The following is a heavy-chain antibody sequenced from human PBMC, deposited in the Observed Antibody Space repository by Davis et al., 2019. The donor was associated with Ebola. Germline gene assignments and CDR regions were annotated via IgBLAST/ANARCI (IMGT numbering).Heavy chain of an antibody. D-gene: IGHD2/OR15-2a*01. J-gene: IGHJ6*02. Sequence: PGGSLRLSCAASGFSFSTYSMNWVRQPPGKGLEWLSYISSRPSTIYYADSVKGRFTISRDNAKNSLYLQMNSLRDEDTAVYFCARRILLSSRGGIDGWGQGSTVTVSS. CDR2: ISSRPSTI. CDR3: ARRILLSSRGGIDG. V-gene: IGHV3-48*02. CDR1: GFSFSTYS.